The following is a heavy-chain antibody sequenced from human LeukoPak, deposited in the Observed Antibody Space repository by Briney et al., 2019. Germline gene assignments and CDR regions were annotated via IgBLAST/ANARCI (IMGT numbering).Heavy chain of an antibody. CDR2: ISAYNGNT. Sequence: ASVKVSCKASGYTFTSYGISWVRQAPGQGLEWMGWISAYNGNTNYAQKLQGRVTMTTDTSTSTAYMELRSLRSDDTAGYYCARTITVPAAAEFDYWGQGTLVTVSS. V-gene: IGHV1-18*04. CDR1: GYTFTSYG. CDR3: ARTITVPAAAEFDY. D-gene: IGHD2-2*01. J-gene: IGHJ4*02.